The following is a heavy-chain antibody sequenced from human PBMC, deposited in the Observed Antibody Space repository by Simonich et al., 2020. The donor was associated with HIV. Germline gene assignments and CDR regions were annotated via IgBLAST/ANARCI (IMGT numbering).Heavy chain of an antibody. V-gene: IGHV4-34*01. CDR3: ARRGPRYYDSSGYYSR. D-gene: IGHD3-22*01. J-gene: IGHJ4*02. Sequence: QVQLQQWGAGLLKPSETLSLTCAVYGGSFSGYFWGWIRQPPGKGLEVIGEINHSGSTKYNPSLKSRVTLSVDTSKNQFSLKLSSVTAADTAVYYCARRGPRYYDSSGYYSRWGQGTLVTVSS. CDR2: INHSGST. CDR1: GGSFSGYF.